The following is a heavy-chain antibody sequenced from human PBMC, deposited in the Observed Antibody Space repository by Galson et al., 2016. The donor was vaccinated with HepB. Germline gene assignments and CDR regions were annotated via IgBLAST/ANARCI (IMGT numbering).Heavy chain of an antibody. CDR1: GGSISNINDY. CDR3: ARHVVYKGWFDP. D-gene: IGHD2-21*01. V-gene: IGHV4-39*01. J-gene: IGHJ5*02. Sequence: SETLSLTCTVSGGSISNINDYWDWIRQPPGKGLEWIGNIYHSGSTYYNPSLKSRVTISVDTSKNQFSLKLSSVTAADTAIYYCARHVVYKGWFDPWGQGTLVTVSS. CDR2: IYHSGST.